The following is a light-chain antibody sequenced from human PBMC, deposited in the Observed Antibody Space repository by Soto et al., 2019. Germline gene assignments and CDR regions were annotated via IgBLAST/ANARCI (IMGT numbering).Light chain of an antibody. Sequence: EIVLTQSPATLSAFPGDRVTLSCRASQALNTRLAWYQHKPGQAPRLLIYLTSNRAAGVPSRFSAWGSETDFTHTISDLQPEDFAVYYCHQRQSWPRTFGQGTKVDIK. V-gene: IGKV3-11*01. CDR1: QALNTR. CDR2: LTS. J-gene: IGKJ1*01. CDR3: HQRQSWPRT.